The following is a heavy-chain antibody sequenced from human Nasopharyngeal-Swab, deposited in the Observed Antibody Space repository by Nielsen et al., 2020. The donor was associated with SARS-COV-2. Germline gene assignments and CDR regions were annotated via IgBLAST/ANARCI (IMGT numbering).Heavy chain of an antibody. CDR1: GFTFRDYS. Sequence: GSLRLSCAASGFTFRDYSMNWVRQAPGKGLEWVSSIGRYGTDIFHADSVKGRFSVFRDAANKSIYLQMRSLRAEDTAVYYCARGSVFGVANGMDVWGRGTTVTVSS. J-gene: IGHJ6*02. CDR3: ARGSVFGVANGMDV. CDR2: IGRYGTDI. V-gene: IGHV3-21*01. D-gene: IGHD3-3*01.